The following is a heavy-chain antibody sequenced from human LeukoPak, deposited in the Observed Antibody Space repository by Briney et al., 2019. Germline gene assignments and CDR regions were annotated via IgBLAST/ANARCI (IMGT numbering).Heavy chain of an antibody. CDR1: GGSISSGDYY. CDR2: IYYSGST. V-gene: IGHV4-30-4*01. Sequence: SQTQSLTCTVSGGSISSGDYYWSWIRQPPGKGLEWIGYIYYSGSTYYNPSLKSRVTISVDTSKNQFSLKLSSVTAADTAVYYCSSLYGDYEGTFDYWGQGTLVTVSS. D-gene: IGHD4-17*01. J-gene: IGHJ4*02. CDR3: SSLYGDYEGTFDY.